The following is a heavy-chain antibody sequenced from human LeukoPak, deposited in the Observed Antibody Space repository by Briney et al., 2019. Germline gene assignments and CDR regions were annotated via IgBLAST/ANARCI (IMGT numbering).Heavy chain of an antibody. Sequence: GGSLRLSCAASGFTVSSNYMSWVRQAPGKGLEWGSVIYSGGSTYYADSVKGRFTISRDNSKNTLYLQMNSLRAEDTAVYYCARDLGYDSSGYFDYWGQGTLVTVSS. J-gene: IGHJ4*02. V-gene: IGHV3-66*01. D-gene: IGHD3-22*01. CDR3: ARDLGYDSSGYFDY. CDR1: GFTVSSNY. CDR2: IYSGGST.